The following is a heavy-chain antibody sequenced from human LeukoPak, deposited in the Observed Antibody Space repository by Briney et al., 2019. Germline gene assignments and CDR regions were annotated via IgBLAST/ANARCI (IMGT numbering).Heavy chain of an antibody. V-gene: IGHV4-59*08. J-gene: IGHJ4*02. CDR3: ARHQVMGRRDSPFDY. CDR2: TYYSGST. D-gene: IGHD3-16*01. Sequence: SETLSLTCTVSGGSISSYYWSWIRQPPGKGLEWIGYTYYSGSTNYNPSLKSRVTISVDTSRNQFSLKLSSVTAADTAVYYCARHQVMGRRDSPFDYWGQGTLVTVSS. CDR1: GGSISSYY.